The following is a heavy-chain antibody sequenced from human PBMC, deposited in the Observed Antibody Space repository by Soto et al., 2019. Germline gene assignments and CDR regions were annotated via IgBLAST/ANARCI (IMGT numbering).Heavy chain of an antibody. CDR3: ARQYSSSSVYYYYGMDV. Sequence: QVPLVESGGGVVQPGRSLRLSCAASGFTFSSYAMHWVRQAPGKGLEWVAVISYDGSNKYYADSVKGRFTISRDNSKNTLYLQMNSLRAEDTAAYYCARQYSSSSVYYYYGMDVWGQGTTVTVSS. CDR1: GFTFSSYA. CDR2: ISYDGSNK. J-gene: IGHJ6*02. V-gene: IGHV3-30-3*01. D-gene: IGHD6-6*01.